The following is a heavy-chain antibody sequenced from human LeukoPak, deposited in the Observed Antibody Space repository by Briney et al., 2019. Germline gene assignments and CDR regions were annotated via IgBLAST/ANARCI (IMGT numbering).Heavy chain of an antibody. D-gene: IGHD2-2*01. J-gene: IGHJ4*02. Sequence: SETLSLTCSVSGGSISSYYWSWIPQPPGKGLEWIGYIYYSGSTNYNPSLKSRVTISVDTSKNQFSLKLSSVTAADTAVYYCASMVVVPAATSDYWGQGTLVTVSS. CDR3: ASMVVVPAATSDY. V-gene: IGHV4-59*12. CDR2: IYYSGST. CDR1: GGSISSYY.